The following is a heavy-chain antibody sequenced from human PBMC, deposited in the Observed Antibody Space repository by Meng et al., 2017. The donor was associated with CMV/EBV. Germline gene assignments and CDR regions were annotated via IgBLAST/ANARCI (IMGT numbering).Heavy chain of an antibody. CDR3: ARERGYSSPRFDY. CDR1: GGSISSSSYD. J-gene: IGHJ4*02. CDR2: IYYSGST. Sequence: LELQEAGPGLVKPSETLSLTCTVSGGSISSSSYDWGWLRQPPGKGLEWIGSIYYSGSTYYNPSLKSRVTISVDTSKNQFSLKLSSVTAADTAVYYCARERGYSSPRFDYWGQGTLVTVSS. V-gene: IGHV4-39*07. D-gene: IGHD6-13*01.